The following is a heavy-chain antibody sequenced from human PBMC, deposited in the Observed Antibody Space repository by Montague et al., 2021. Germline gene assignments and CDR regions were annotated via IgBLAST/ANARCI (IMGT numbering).Heavy chain of an antibody. CDR1: GDSVSNNNAA. CDR3: AREGVGDLLFSFDS. V-gene: IGHV6-1*01. D-gene: IGHD3-10*01. CDR2: TYYRSTWYT. Sequence: CAISGDSVSNNNAAWNWIRESPSSRLERLGRTYYRSTWYTDYAVSVKGRIAINPDTSKNQFSLQLNSVTPEDTAVYYCAREGVGDLLFSFDSWGQGALVTVSS. J-gene: IGHJ4*02.